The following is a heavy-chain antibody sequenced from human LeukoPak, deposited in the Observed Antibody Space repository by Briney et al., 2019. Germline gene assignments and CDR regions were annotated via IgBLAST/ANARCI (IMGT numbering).Heavy chain of an antibody. J-gene: IGHJ4*02. V-gene: IGHV3-23*01. CDR3: ARASWVSSTDAVR. D-gene: IGHD3-16*01. Sequence: GGSLRLSCAASGLSFSSFAMSWVRQGPARGLEWVSSIRNNGETFYADSVQGRFTFSTDTSRNTVYFQLNNLRVEDTAIYYCARASWVSSTDAVRWGQGTLVTVSS. CDR1: GLSFSSFA. CDR2: IRNNGET.